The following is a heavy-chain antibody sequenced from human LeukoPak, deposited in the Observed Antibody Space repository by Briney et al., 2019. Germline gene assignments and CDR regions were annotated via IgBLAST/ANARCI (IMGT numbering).Heavy chain of an antibody. Sequence: SETLSLTCTVSGDSISKSSYYWGFIRQPPGKGLEWIGNIYYSGTTYYSPSLSSRVTISVDTSKNQFSLKPNSMTAADTAVYYCATTYCGGDCYPAWWGQGTLVTVSS. D-gene: IGHD2-21*02. J-gene: IGHJ4*02. CDR1: GDSISKSSYY. CDR2: IYYSGTT. CDR3: ATTYCGGDCYPAW. V-gene: IGHV4-39*01.